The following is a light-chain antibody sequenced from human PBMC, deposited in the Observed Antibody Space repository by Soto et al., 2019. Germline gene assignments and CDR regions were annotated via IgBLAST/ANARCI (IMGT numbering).Light chain of an antibody. Sequence: EIVLTQSPGTLSLSPGERATLSCRASQSVSSSYLAWYQQKPGRGPRLLIYGASSRATGIPDRFSGSGSGTDFTLTISRLEPEDFAVYYCQQYGSSLWTFGQGTKVEIK. CDR1: QSVSSSY. J-gene: IGKJ1*01. CDR2: GAS. CDR3: QQYGSSLWT. V-gene: IGKV3-20*01.